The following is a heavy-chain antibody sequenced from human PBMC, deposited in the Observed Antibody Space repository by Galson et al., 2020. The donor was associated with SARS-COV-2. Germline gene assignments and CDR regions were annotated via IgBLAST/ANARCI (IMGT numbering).Heavy chain of an antibody. CDR1: GGSISSSSYY. V-gene: IGHV4-39*07. D-gene: IGHD3-9*01. J-gene: IGHJ1*01. Sequence: SETLSLTCTVSGGSISSSSYYWGWIRQPPGKGLEWIGSIYYSGSTYYNPSLKSRVTISVDTSKNQFSLKLSSVTAADTAVYYCARVSEFRYFDWLLTAGYFQHWGQGTLVTVSS. CDR2: IYYSGST. CDR3: ARVSEFRYFDWLLTAGYFQH.